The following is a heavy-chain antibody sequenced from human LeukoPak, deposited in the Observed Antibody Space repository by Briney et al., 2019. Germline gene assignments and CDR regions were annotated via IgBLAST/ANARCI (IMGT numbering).Heavy chain of an antibody. CDR3: ARGGLYYYDSSGYYLDY. CDR1: GYTFTSYG. V-gene: IGHV1-18*01. Sequence: ASVKVSCKASGYTFTSYGISWVRQAPGQGLEWMGWISAYNGNTNYAQKLQGRVTMTTDTSTSTAYMELRSLRSDDTVVYYCARGGLYYYDSSGYYLDYWGQGTLVTVSS. D-gene: IGHD3-22*01. J-gene: IGHJ4*02. CDR2: ISAYNGNT.